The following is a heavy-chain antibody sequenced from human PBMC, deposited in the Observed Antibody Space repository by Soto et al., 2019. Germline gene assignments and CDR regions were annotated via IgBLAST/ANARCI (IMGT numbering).Heavy chain of an antibody. Sequence: QVQLVESGGGVDQPGRSLRLSCAASGFTFSSYGMHWVRQAPGKGLEWVAVISYDGSNKYYADSVKGRFTISRDNSKNTLYLQMNSLRAEDTAVYYPTTIDYWGQGTLVTVSS. V-gene: IGHV3-30*03. CDR3: TTIDY. CDR2: ISYDGSNK. J-gene: IGHJ4*02. CDR1: GFTFSSYG. D-gene: IGHD1-26*01.